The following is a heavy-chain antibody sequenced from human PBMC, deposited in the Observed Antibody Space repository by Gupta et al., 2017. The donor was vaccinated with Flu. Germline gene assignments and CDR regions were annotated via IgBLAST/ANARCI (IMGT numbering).Heavy chain of an antibody. J-gene: IGHJ6*02. D-gene: IGHD1-26*01. Sequence: EVQLVESGGGLVKPGGSLRLSCAASGFTFSNAWMSWVRQAPGKGLEWVGRIKSKTDGGTTDYAAPVKGRFTISRDDSKTTLYLQMNSLKTEDTAVYYCTSTFTGSYYPGGNYYGVDVWGQGTTVTVSS. V-gene: IGHV3-15*01. CDR1: GFTFSNAW. CDR2: IKSKTDGGTT. CDR3: TSTFTGSYYPGGNYYGVDV.